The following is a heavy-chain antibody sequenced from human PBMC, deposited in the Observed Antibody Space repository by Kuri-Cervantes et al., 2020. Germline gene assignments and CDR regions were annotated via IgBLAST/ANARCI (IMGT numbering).Heavy chain of an antibody. D-gene: IGHD2-8*02. CDR3: VREGCSGGICCKRGIDP. CDR2: INADKGKGNT. CDR1: GYTFSTYA. Sequence: ASVKVSCKASGYTFSTYAMHWVRQAPGQRLEWMGWINADKGKGNTRYSQNFQDRVTITRDTSASTVYMELSSLRSEDTAVFYCVREGCSGGICCKRGIDPWGQGTLVTVSS. J-gene: IGHJ5*02. V-gene: IGHV1-3*01.